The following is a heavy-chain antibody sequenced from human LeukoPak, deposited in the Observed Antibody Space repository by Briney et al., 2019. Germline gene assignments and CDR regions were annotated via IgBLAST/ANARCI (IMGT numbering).Heavy chain of an antibody. CDR1: GGSISSGDYY. CDR2: IYYSGSP. V-gene: IGHV4-30-4*01. Sequence: SETLSLTCTVSGGSISSGDYYWSWIRQPPGKGLEWIGYIYYSGSPYSNPSLKSRLTISVDTSKNQFSLKLSSVTAADTAVYYCARVLVDCSGGSCYYFDYWGQGSLVTVSS. J-gene: IGHJ4*02. CDR3: ARVLVDCSGGSCYYFDY. D-gene: IGHD2-15*01.